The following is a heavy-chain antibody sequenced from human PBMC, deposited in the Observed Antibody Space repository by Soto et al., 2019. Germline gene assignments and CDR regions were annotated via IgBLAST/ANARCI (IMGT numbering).Heavy chain of an antibody. Sequence: GGSLRLSCAASGFTFSSYAMHWVRQAPGKGLEWVAVISYDGSNKYYADSVKGRFTISRDNSKNTLYLQMNSLRAEDTAVYYCARGIVVVVAATQSDYWGQGTLVTVPS. CDR2: ISYDGSNK. D-gene: IGHD2-15*01. V-gene: IGHV3-30-3*01. CDR1: GFTFSSYA. CDR3: ARGIVVVVAATQSDY. J-gene: IGHJ4*02.